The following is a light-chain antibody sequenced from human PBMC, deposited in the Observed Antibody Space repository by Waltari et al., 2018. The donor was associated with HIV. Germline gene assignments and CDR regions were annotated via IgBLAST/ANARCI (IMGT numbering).Light chain of an antibody. CDR1: SRAVGGYNY. CDR3: SSYTSSNTVI. V-gene: IGLV2-14*01. Sequence: QSALTQSASVSGSPGQSITISCTGTSRAVGGYNYVSWYQQHPGKAPKLVIYNVSNRPSGVSNRFSGSKSGNTASLTISGLQAEDEAEYYCSSYTSSNTVIFGGGTRVTVL. CDR2: NVS. J-gene: IGLJ2*01.